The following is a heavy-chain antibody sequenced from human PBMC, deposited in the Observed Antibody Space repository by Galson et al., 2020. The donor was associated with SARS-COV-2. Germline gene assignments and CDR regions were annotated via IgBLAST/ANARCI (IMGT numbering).Heavy chain of an antibody. CDR2: ISYDGTNT. J-gene: IGHJ6*02. Sequence: GASLKISCTASGFTFGTFALHWVRQAPGKGLEWVALISYDGTNTYYLDSVKGRFAISRDNSRNTLYLQLDSLRAEDTAVYYCAKAPRAFYDYYAMDVWGQGTAVTVSS. D-gene: IGHD3-10*01. CDR1: GFTFGTFA. V-gene: IGHV3-30*18. CDR3: AKAPRAFYDYYAMDV.